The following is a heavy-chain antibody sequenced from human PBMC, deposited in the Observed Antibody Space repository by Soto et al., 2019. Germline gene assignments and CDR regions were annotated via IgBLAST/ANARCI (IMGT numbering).Heavy chain of an antibody. V-gene: IGHV3-11*05. D-gene: IGHD3-9*01. CDR3: AGVYDILTSAWLDP. Sequence: QEQLVESGGGLVKPGGSLRLSCAASGFTLSDYYMTWIRQAPGKGLGWISYISTNSRYTKYADSVKGRFTISRDDAKNSLYLQMNSLRVEDTAVYYCAGVYDILTSAWLDPWGQGTLVTVSS. CDR1: GFTLSDYY. J-gene: IGHJ5*02. CDR2: ISTNSRYT.